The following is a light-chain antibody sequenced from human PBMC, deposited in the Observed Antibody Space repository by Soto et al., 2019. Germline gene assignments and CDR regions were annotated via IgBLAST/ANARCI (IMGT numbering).Light chain of an antibody. Sequence: DIQMTQSPSTLSASVGDRVTITCRASQTISYWLAWYQQKPGTAPKLLIYDASSLESGVPSRFSGSGSGTDFTLTISSLQPEDFATYYCQQSYSTPPTFGQGTKVDIK. V-gene: IGKV1-39*01. CDR2: DAS. CDR1: QTISYW. CDR3: QQSYSTPPT. J-gene: IGKJ1*01.